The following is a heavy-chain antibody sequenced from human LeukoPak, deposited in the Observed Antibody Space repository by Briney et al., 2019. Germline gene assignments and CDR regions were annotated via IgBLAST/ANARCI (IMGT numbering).Heavy chain of an antibody. CDR3: ARGYSYGYYYYYGMDV. CDR2: IYYSGST. J-gene: IGHJ6*02. V-gene: IGHV4-59*08. D-gene: IGHD5-18*01. Sequence: SETLSLTCTVSGGSISSYYWSWLRQPPGKGLEWIGYIYYSGSTNYNPSLKSRVTISVDTSKNQFSLKLSSVTAADTAVYYCARGYSYGYYYYYGMDVWGQGTTVTVSS. CDR1: GGSISSYY.